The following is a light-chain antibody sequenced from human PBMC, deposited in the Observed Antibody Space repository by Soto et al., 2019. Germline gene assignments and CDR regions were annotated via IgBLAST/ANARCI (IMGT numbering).Light chain of an antibody. CDR2: SNS. CDR1: SSNIGSYT. CDR3: AAWDDSLKGYV. Sequence: QSVLIQPPSASGTPGQRVTVSCSGGSSNIGSYTVNWYRQLPGAAPKLLIYSNSQRPSGVPDRFSASKSGTSASLAISGLQSDDDAEYYCAAWDDSLKGYVFGPGTKLTVL. J-gene: IGLJ1*01. V-gene: IGLV1-44*01.